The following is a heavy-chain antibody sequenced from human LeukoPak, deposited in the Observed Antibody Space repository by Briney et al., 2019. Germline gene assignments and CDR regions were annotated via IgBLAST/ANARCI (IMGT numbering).Heavy chain of an antibody. J-gene: IGHJ4*02. V-gene: IGHV3-30*04. Sequence: PGGSLRLSCAASGFTFSSYAMHWVRQAPGKGLEWVAVISYDGSNKYYADSVKGRFTISRDNSKNTLYLQMNSLRAEDTAVYYCARDLRLLTDYVWGATIDYWGQGTLVTVSS. CDR3: ARDLRLLTDYVWGATIDY. D-gene: IGHD3-16*01. CDR2: ISYDGSNK. CDR1: GFTFSSYA.